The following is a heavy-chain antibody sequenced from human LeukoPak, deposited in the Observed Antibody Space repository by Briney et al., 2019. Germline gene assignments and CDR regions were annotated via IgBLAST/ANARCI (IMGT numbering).Heavy chain of an antibody. V-gene: IGHV4-59*01. D-gene: IGHD2-15*01. CDR2: IYYSGST. Sequence: KPSETLSLTCTVSGGSISSYYWSWIRQPPGKGLEWIGYIYYSGSTNYNPSLKSRVTISVDTSKNQFSLKLSSVTAADTAVYYCARSGDEYCSGGSCYGVSAFDIWGQGAMVTVSS. CDR3: ARSGDEYCSGGSCYGVSAFDI. CDR1: GGSISSYY. J-gene: IGHJ3*02.